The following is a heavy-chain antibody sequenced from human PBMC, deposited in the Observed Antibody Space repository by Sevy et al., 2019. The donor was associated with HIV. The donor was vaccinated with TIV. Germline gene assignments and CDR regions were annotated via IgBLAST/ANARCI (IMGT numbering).Heavy chain of an antibody. CDR1: GGSISSGGYY. D-gene: IGHD3-22*01. J-gene: IGHJ5*02. V-gene: IGHV4-31*03. Sequence: SETLSLTCTVSGGSISSGGYYWSWIRQHPGKGLEWIGYIYYSGSTYYNPSLKSRVTISVDTSKNQFSLKLSSVTAADTAGYYCARGVLYYYDSSGYPQIDPWGQGTLVTVSS. CDR3: ARGVLYYYDSSGYPQIDP. CDR2: IYYSGST.